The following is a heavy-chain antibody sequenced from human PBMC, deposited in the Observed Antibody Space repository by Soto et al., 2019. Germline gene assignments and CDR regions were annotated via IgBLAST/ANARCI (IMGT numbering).Heavy chain of an antibody. V-gene: IGHV4-59*01. CDR1: GGTISRYY. J-gene: IGHJ6*02. Sequence: QVQLQESGPGLVKPSETLSLTCTVSGGTISRYYWSWIRQPPGKGLEWIGYMYNTGSTVYNPSFNSRVTISVDTSKNQFSLKLNSVTAADTAVYYCARDLWGYCGTDCYPLDVWGQGTTFTVSS. D-gene: IGHD2-21*02. CDR2: MYNTGST. CDR3: ARDLWGYCGTDCYPLDV.